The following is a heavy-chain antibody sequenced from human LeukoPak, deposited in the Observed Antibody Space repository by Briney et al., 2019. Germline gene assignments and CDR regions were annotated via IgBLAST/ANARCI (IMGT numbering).Heavy chain of an antibody. Sequence: GGSLRLSCAPSGFTFSSYGMHWVRQAPGQGLEWVAYIQYDGSNEQYGDSVKGRFTISRDNAKNSLYLQMNSLRAEDTAVYYCARSTTVADYWGQGTLVTVSS. CDR3: ARSTTVADY. CDR2: IQYDGSNE. CDR1: GFTFSSYG. V-gene: IGHV3-30*12. J-gene: IGHJ4*02. D-gene: IGHD4-11*01.